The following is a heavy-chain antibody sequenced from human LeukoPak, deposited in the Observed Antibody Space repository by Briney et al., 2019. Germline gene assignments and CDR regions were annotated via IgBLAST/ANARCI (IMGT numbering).Heavy chain of an antibody. CDR2: IIPILGIA. J-gene: IGHJ3*02. Sequence: ASVKVSCKASGGTFSSYAISWVRQAPGQGLEWMGRIIPILGIANYAQKFQGRVTITADKSTSTAYMELSSLRSEDTAVYYCARGPHIMITFGGVVDAFDIWGQGTMVTVSS. V-gene: IGHV1-69*04. CDR3: ARGPHIMITFGGVVDAFDI. CDR1: GGTFSSYA. D-gene: IGHD3-16*01.